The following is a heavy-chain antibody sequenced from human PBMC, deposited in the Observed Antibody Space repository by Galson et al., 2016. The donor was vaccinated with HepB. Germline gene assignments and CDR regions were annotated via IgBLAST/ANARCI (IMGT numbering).Heavy chain of an antibody. J-gene: IGHJ6*02. CDR2: ISYRGSP. Sequence: TLSLTCTVSGGSISSGGYYWSWIRQFPGKGLEWIGYISYRGSPYYNPSLKSRVTISVDTSKNQVSLKLSFVTAADTAVYYCARVGSSINYYGMDVWGQGTTVIVSS. CDR1: GGSISSGGYY. V-gene: IGHV4-31*03. D-gene: IGHD6-13*01. CDR3: ARVGSSINYYGMDV.